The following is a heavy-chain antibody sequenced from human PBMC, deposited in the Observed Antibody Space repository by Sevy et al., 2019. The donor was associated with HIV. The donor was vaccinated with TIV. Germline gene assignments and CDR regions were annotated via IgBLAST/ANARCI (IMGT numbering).Heavy chain of an antibody. CDR1: GDSISGYY. V-gene: IGHV4-59*01. J-gene: IGHJ6*02. CDR2: IYYTRST. D-gene: IGHD6-13*01. CDR3: ARGSPQHYYGMDV. Sequence: SETLSLTCTVSGDSISGYYWSWIRQPPGKGLEWIGYIYYTRSTNYNPSLKSRVTISKDTSKNQFSLKLSTVTAADTAVYYGARGSPQHYYGMDVWGQGTTVTVSS.